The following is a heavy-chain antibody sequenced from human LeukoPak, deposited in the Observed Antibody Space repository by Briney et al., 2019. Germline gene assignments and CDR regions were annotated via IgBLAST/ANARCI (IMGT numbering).Heavy chain of an antibody. CDR2: IYYSGST. J-gene: IGHJ5*02. CDR1: GGSISSSSYY. D-gene: IGHD2-21*01. Sequence: PSETLSLTCTVSGGSISSSSYYWGWIRQPPGKGLEWIGSIYYSGSTYYIPSLKSRVTISVDTSKNQFSLKLSSVTAADTAVYYCAADCGGDCYSFDPWGQGTLVTVSS. V-gene: IGHV4-39*01. CDR3: AADCGGDCYSFDP.